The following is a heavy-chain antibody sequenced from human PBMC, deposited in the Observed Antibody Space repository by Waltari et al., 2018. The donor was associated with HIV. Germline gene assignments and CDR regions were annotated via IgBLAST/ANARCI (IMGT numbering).Heavy chain of an antibody. Sequence: QVQLQESGPGLVKPSETLSLTCTVSGYSISSGYYWGWIRQPPGKGLEWIGSIYHSGSTYYNPSLKSRVTISVDTSKNQFSLKLSSVTAADTAVYYCARDEVGATSDYYYGMDVWGQGTTVTVSS. J-gene: IGHJ6*02. V-gene: IGHV4-38-2*02. CDR2: IYHSGST. CDR1: GYSISSGYY. CDR3: ARDEVGATSDYYYGMDV. D-gene: IGHD1-26*01.